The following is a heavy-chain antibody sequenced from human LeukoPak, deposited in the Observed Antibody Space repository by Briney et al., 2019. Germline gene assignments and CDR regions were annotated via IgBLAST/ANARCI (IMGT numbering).Heavy chain of an antibody. CDR1: GGSISSYY. J-gene: IGHJ4*02. D-gene: IGHD5-12*01. CDR3: ARDSLYSGYDSLDY. CDR2: IYTSGST. Sequence: NPSETLSLTCTVSGGSISSYYWSWIRQPAGKGLEWFGRIYTSGSTNYNPSLKSRVTMSVDTSKNQFSLKLSSVTAADTAVYYCARDSLYSGYDSLDYWGQGTLVTVSS. V-gene: IGHV4-4*07.